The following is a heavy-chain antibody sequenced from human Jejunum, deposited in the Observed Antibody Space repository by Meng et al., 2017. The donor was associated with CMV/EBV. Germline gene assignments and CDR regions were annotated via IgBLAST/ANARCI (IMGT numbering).Heavy chain of an antibody. D-gene: IGHD3-10*01. V-gene: IGHV3-66*02. CDR2: SYSAGMT. Sequence: GFTVNSNFMTGVRQAPGKGLEWVAVSYSAGMTYYADSVKGRFTISRDNSKNTMYLQMNGLRLEDTAMYYCATEVAVRNYFSYGMDVWGQGTAVTVSS. CDR1: GFTVNSNF. CDR3: ATEVAVRNYFSYGMDV. J-gene: IGHJ6*02.